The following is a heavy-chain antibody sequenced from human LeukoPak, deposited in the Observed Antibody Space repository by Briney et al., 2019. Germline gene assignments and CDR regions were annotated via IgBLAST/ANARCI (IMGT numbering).Heavy chain of an antibody. Sequence: GGSLRLSCAASGFTFSSYTMTWVRPAPGKGLEWVSTISGSGGSTYYADSVKGRFTISRDNSKNTLYLQMNSLRAEDTAVYYCAKDIATASHWGQGTLVTVSS. V-gene: IGHV3-23*01. CDR2: ISGSGGST. D-gene: IGHD6-13*01. CDR3: AKDIATASH. J-gene: IGHJ4*02. CDR1: GFTFSSYT.